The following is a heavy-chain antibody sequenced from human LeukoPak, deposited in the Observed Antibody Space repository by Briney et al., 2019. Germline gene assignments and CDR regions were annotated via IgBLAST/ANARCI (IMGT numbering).Heavy chain of an antibody. CDR3: AREVLVGATTSWFDP. CDR1: GFTFSSYS. D-gene: IGHD1-26*01. J-gene: IGHJ5*02. V-gene: IGHV3-21*01. Sequence: GGSLRLSCAASGFTFSSYSMNWVRQAPGKGLEWVSSISSSSSYIYYADSVKGRFTISRDNAKNSLYLQMNSLRAEDTAVYYCAREVLVGATTSWFDPWGQGTLVTVSS. CDR2: ISSSSSYI.